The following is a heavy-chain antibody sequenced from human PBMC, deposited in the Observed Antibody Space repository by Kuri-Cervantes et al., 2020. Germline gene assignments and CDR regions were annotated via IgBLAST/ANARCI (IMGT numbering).Heavy chain of an antibody. CDR3: ARGLVGSSWYDYFDY. CDR1: GFIFSNYF. J-gene: IGHJ4*02. CDR2: IYSGGST. V-gene: IGHV3-53*01. D-gene: IGHD6-13*01. Sequence: GESLKISCAASGFIFSNYFMSWVRQAPGKGLEWVSVIYSGGSTYYADSVKGRFTISRDNSKNTLYLQMNSLRAEDTAVYYCARGLVGSSWYDYFDYWGQGTLVTVSS.